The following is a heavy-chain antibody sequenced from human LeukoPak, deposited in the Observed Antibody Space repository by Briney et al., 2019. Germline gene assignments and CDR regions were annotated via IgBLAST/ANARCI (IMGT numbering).Heavy chain of an antibody. CDR2: INGDGNNV. CDR3: AAGPAGNGHLSSY. D-gene: IGHD1-1*01. V-gene: IGHV3-74*01. J-gene: IGHJ4*02. CDR1: GFTFSNFL. Sequence: PGGSLRLSCSPSGFTFSNFLLHWVRQAPGKGLMWVSRINGDGNNVNYADSVKGRFTISRDNAKNTLYLQMNSLRAEDTAIYYCAAGPAGNGHLSSYWGQGTRVTVSS.